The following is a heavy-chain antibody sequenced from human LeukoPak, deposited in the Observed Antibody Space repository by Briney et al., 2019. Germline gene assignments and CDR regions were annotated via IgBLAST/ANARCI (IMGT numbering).Heavy chain of an antibody. CDR2: IYYSGST. J-gene: IGHJ4*02. CDR3: ASQRGYSYGTVS. Sequence: SETLSLTCTVSGGSISSSSYYWGWIRQPPGKGLEWIGSIYYSGSTYYNPSLKSRITISVDTSKNQFSLKLSSVTAADTAVYYCASQRGYSYGTVSWGQGTLVTVSS. D-gene: IGHD5-18*01. V-gene: IGHV4-39*01. CDR1: GGSISSSSYY.